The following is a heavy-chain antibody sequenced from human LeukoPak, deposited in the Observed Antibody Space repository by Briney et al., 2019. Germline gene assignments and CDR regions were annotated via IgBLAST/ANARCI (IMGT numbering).Heavy chain of an antibody. CDR1: GFTFSSYS. Sequence: PGGSLRLSCAASGFTFSSYSMNWVRQAPGKGLEWVSSISSSSSYIYYADSVKGRFTISRDNAKNSLYLQMNSLRAEDTAVYYCARDRWSIAAAGICDYWGQGTLVTVSS. J-gene: IGHJ4*02. CDR3: ARDRWSIAAAGICDY. V-gene: IGHV3-21*01. CDR2: ISSSSSYI. D-gene: IGHD6-13*01.